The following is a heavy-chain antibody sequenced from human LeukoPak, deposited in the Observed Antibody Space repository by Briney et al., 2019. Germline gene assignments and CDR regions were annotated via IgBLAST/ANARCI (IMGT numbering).Heavy chain of an antibody. CDR2: IIPILGIA. J-gene: IGHJ4*02. D-gene: IGHD6-13*01. CDR1: VYTFTNFY. CDR3: ARETYSSPYYFDY. Sequence: SVKVSCKASVYTFTNFYIHWVRQAPGQGLEWMGRIIPILGIANYAQKFQGRVTITADKSTSTAYLELSSLRSEDTAVYYCARETYSSPYYFDYWGQGTLVTVSS. V-gene: IGHV1-69*04.